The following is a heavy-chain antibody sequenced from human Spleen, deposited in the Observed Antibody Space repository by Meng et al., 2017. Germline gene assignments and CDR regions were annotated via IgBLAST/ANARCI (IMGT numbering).Heavy chain of an antibody. D-gene: IGHD3-22*01. CDR3: AREDSRGLNFDS. CDR1: GGSITGAVHY. V-gene: IGHV4-31*03. CDR2: IYYSGNT. Sequence: QVQESGAGLVEPSQILVLPCTVSGGSITGAVHYWSWIRQHPGKGLEWIGYIYYSGNTHYNPSLKSRASISVDTSKNQFSLKLSSVTVADTAMYYCAREDSRGLNFDSWGKGTLVTVSS. J-gene: IGHJ4*02.